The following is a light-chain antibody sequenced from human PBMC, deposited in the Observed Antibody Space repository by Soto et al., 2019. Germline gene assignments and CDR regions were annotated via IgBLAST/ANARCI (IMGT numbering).Light chain of an antibody. CDR1: QSVGSRS. V-gene: IGKV3-20*01. J-gene: IGKJ1*01. CDR2: GTS. Sequence: EIVLTQSPGTLSLSPGERATLSCRASQSVGSRSLAWYQQKPGQAPRVLLYGTSGRATGIPDRFSGSGSGTEFTLTISRLEPEDFAVYFCQQYGRSPTFGQGTKVDIK. CDR3: QQYGRSPT.